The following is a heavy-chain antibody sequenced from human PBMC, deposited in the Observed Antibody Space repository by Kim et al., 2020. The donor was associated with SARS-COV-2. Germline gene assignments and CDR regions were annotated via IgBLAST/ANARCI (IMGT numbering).Heavy chain of an antibody. CDR1: GFTFSSYE. CDR3: ARASGYEVQLWLSRSMDV. J-gene: IGHJ6*02. Sequence: GGSLRLSCAASGFTFSSYEMNWVRQAPGKGLEWVSYISSSGSTIYYADSVKGRFTISRDNAKNSLYLQMNSLRAEDTAVYYCARASGYEVQLWLSRSMDVWGQGTTVTVSS. D-gene: IGHD5-18*01. CDR2: ISSSGSTI. V-gene: IGHV3-48*03.